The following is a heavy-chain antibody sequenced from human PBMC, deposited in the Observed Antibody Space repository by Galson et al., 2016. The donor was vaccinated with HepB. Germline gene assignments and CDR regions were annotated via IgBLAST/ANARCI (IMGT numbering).Heavy chain of an antibody. CDR2: TDSTSRYI. CDR1: GFTFSTYS. Sequence: SLRLSCAASGFTFSTYSMNWVRLAPGKGLEWVSSTDSTSRYIYYADSVRGRFTISRDNAQKSLYLQMNSLRAEDTAVYYCATTAAAPGNYWGQGTLVTVSS. J-gene: IGHJ4*02. V-gene: IGHV3-21*04. CDR3: ATTAAAPGNY. D-gene: IGHD6-25*01.